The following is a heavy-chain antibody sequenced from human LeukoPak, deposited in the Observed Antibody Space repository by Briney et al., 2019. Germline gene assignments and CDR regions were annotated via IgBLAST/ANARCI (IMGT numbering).Heavy chain of an antibody. CDR3: ARPISSGSYSFDLGY. CDR1: GGSISSRSYY. D-gene: IGHD1-26*01. CDR2: IYYSGST. Sequence: SETLSLTCTVSGGSISSRSYYWGWLRQPPGTGLEWLGSIYYSGSTYYNPSLKTRVTISVDTSKNQFSLKLSSVTAADTAVYYCARPISSGSYSFDLGYWGQGTLVTVSS. V-gene: IGHV4-39*01. J-gene: IGHJ4*02.